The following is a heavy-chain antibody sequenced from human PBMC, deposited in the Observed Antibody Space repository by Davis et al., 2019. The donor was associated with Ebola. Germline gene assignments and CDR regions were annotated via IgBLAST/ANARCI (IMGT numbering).Heavy chain of an antibody. Sequence: GESLKISCAASGFTFSSHWMSWARQAPGKGLECVANINQDGSGKYYVDSVRGRFTISRDNAKNSLYLQMNSLRAEDTAVYYCASIAVAGTWAFDYWGQETLVTVSS. CDR2: INQDGSGK. V-gene: IGHV3-7*03. J-gene: IGHJ4*02. CDR1: GFTFSSHW. D-gene: IGHD6-19*01. CDR3: ASIAVAGTWAFDY.